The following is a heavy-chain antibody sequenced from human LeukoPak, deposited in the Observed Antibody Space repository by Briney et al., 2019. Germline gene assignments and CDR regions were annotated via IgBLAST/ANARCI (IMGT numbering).Heavy chain of an antibody. CDR3: AVPLSGCLPLCFY. J-gene: IGHJ4*02. CDR2: ITPTGNTF. Sequence: GGSLRLSCVDPRFSLLVYIRSSGSQVPGKGLEWISYITPTGNTFYYADSVKGRFTISRDNAKNSLFLQMNSLRVEDTAVYYCAVPLSGCLPLCFYWGQGTQVTVSS. V-gene: IGHV3-48*01. CDR1: RFSLLVYIR. D-gene: IGHD3-3*01.